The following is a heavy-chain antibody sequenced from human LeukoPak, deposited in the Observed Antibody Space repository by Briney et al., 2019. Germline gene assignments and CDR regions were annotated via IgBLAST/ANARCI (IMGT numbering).Heavy chain of an antibody. D-gene: IGHD1-26*01. CDR2: IYYSGST. J-gene: IGHJ3*02. Sequence: PSETLSLTCTVSGGSISSSSYYWGWIRQPPGKGLEWIGSIYYSGSTYYNPSLKSRVTISVDTSKNQFSLKLSSVTAADTAVYYCAREEWELRDAFDIWGQGTMVTVSS. CDR3: AREEWELRDAFDI. CDR1: GGSISSSSYY. V-gene: IGHV4-39*07.